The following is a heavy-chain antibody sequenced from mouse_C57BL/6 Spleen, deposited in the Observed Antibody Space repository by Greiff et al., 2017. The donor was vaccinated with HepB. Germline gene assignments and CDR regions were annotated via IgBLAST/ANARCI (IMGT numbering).Heavy chain of an antibody. V-gene: IGHV5-17*01. CDR2: ISSGSSTI. D-gene: IGHD1-1*01. Sequence: EVKVVESGGGLVKPGGSLKLSCAASGFTFSDYGMHWVRQAPEKGLEWVAYISSGSSTIYYADTVKGRFTISRDNAKNTLFLQMTSLRSEDTAMYYCARDLITPVVESPFDVWGTGTTVTVSS. CDR3: ARDLITPVVESPFDV. J-gene: IGHJ1*03. CDR1: GFTFSDYG.